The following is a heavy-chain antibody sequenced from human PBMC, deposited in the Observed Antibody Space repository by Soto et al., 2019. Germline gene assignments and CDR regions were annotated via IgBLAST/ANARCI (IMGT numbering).Heavy chain of an antibody. D-gene: IGHD6-19*01. CDR3: GRGRGWRDL. J-gene: IGHJ4*02. CDR2: VNPNSGYT. V-gene: IGHV1-8*01. Sequence: SWQVSCKGSEYPFPNYDISRVRQAPGQGLEWMGWVNPNSGYTDYEQKFQGRVTMTRNTSISTVYMELRSLKSDDTAVYLCGRGRGWRDLRGQGTLVTVCS. CDR1: EYPFPNYD.